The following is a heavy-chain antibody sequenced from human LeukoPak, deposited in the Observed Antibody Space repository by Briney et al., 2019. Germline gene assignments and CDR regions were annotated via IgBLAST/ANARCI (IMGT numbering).Heavy chain of an antibody. Sequence: ASVKVSCKASGYTFTGYYMHWVRQAPGQGLEWMGWINPNSGGTNYAQKFQGRVTMTRDTSISTAYMELSRLRSDDTAMYYCASQWFGELSYFDCWGQGTLVTVSS. V-gene: IGHV1-2*02. CDR3: ASQWFGELSYFDC. J-gene: IGHJ4*02. CDR2: INPNSGGT. D-gene: IGHD3-10*01. CDR1: GYTFTGYY.